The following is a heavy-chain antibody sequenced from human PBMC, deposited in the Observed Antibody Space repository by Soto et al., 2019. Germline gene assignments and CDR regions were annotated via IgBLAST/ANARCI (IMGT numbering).Heavy chain of an antibody. CDR2: MNPNSGNT. CDR1: GYTFTSYD. V-gene: IGHV1-8*01. Sequence: GASVKVSCKASGYTFTSYDINWVRQATGQGLEWMGWMNPNSGNTGYAQKFQGRVTMTRNTSISTAYMELSSLRSEDTAVYYCARGRVDYRAAYYGMDVWGQGTTVTVSS. D-gene: IGHD4-4*01. CDR3: ARGRVDYRAAYYGMDV. J-gene: IGHJ6*02.